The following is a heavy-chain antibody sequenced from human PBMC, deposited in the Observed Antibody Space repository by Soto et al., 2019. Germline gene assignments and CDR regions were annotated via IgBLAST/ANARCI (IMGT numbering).Heavy chain of an antibody. D-gene: IGHD5-12*01. J-gene: IGHJ6*02. CDR3: ARGLAKYYYYGMDV. CDR2: INHSGST. V-gene: IGHV4-34*01. CDR1: CGSFIGYY. Sequence: SETLSLTCAFYCGSFIGYYWSWIRQPPGKGLEWIGEINHSGSTNYNPSLKSRVTISVDTSKNQFSLKLSSVTAADTAVYYCARGLAKYYYYGMDVWGQGTTVTVSS.